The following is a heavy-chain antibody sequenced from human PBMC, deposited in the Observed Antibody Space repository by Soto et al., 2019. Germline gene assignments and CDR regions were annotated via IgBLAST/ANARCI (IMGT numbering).Heavy chain of an antibody. CDR2: ISSSSSYI. V-gene: IGHV3-21*01. J-gene: IGHJ5*02. CDR3: ARDSKHGGWSRSRDPIHNWFDP. CDR1: GFTFSSYS. Sequence: GGSLRLSCAASGFTFSSYSMNWVRQAPGKGLEWVSSISSSSSYIYYADSVKGRFTISRDNAKNSLYLQMNSLRAEDTAVYYCARDSKHGGWSRSRDPIHNWFDPWGQGTLVTVSS. D-gene: IGHD6-19*01.